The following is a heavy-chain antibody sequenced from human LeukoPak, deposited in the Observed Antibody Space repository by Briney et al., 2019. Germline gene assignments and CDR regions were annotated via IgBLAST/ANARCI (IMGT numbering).Heavy chain of an antibody. CDR3: AREAWDDSSGYYYVFDY. D-gene: IGHD3-22*01. CDR2: ISSSSSYI. Sequence: GGSLRLSCAASGFTFSSYSMNWVRQAPGKGLEWVSSISSSSSYIYYADSVKGRFTISRDNAKNSLYLQMNSLRAEDTAVYYCAREAWDDSSGYYYVFDYWGQGTLVTVSS. CDR1: GFTFSSYS. J-gene: IGHJ4*02. V-gene: IGHV3-21*01.